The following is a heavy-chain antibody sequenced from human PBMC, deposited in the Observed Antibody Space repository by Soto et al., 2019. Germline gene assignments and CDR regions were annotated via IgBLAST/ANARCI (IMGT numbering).Heavy chain of an antibody. CDR1: GGSISSGDYY. Sequence: SETLSLTCTVSGGSISSGDYYWSWIRQPPGKGLEWIGYIYYSGSTYYNPSLKSRVTISVDTSKNQFSLKLSSVTAADTAVYYCASNYGTGNNFDYWGQGTLVTVSS. J-gene: IGHJ4*02. D-gene: IGHD4-17*01. V-gene: IGHV4-30-4*01. CDR2: IYYSGST. CDR3: ASNYGTGNNFDY.